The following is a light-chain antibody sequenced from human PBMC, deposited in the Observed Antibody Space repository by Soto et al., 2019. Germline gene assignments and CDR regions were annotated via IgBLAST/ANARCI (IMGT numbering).Light chain of an antibody. CDR1: SSDVGGYNY. V-gene: IGLV2-8*01. Sequence: QSVLTQPPSASVSPGQSVTISCTGTSSDVGGYNYVSWYQQHPGQAPKLMIYEVNKRPSGVPDRFSGSKSGNTASLTVPGLQAEDEADYYCSSYAGSSNSVFGTGTKVTVL. CDR3: SSYAGSSNSV. CDR2: EVN. J-gene: IGLJ1*01.